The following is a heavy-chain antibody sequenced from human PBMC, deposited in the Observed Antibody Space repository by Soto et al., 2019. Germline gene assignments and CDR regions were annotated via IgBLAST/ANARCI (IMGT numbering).Heavy chain of an antibody. Sequence: DWTGGSLRLSCAASGFTFSDYYMSWIRQAPGKGLEWVSYISSSGSTIYYADSVKGRFTISRDNAKNSLYLQMNSLRAEDTAVYYCASGKQLVWPLAYYGMDVWGQGTTVTVSS. CDR1: GFTFSDYY. J-gene: IGHJ6*02. CDR2: ISSSGSTI. CDR3: ASGKQLVWPLAYYGMDV. D-gene: IGHD6-6*01. V-gene: IGHV3-11*01.